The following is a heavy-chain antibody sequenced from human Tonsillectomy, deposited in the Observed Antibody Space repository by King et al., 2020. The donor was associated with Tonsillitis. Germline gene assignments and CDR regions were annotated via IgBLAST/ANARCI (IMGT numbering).Heavy chain of an antibody. CDR1: RGSIRSYY. Sequence: VQLQESGPGLVKPSETLSLTCTVSRGSIRSYYWSWIRQPPGKGLEWIGYIYYNGRTNYNPSLKSRVTLSIDTSKNEFSLKVTSVTAADTAVYYCATTEVVADTPTFEYWGQGTLVTVSS. V-gene: IGHV4-59*01. CDR3: ATTEVVADTPTFEY. CDR2: IYYNGRT. D-gene: IGHD2-15*01. J-gene: IGHJ4*02.